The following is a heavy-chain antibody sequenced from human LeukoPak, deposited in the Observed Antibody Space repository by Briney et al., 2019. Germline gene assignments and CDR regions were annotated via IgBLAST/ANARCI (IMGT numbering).Heavy chain of an antibody. V-gene: IGHV4-34*01. J-gene: IGHJ4*02. Sequence: SETLSLTCAVYGGSFSGYYWSWIRQPPGKGLEWIGEINHSGSTNYNPSLKSRVTISVDTSKNQFSLKLSSVTAADTAVYYCARLGRAWLPFDYWGQGTLATVSS. CDR3: ARLGRAWLPFDY. D-gene: IGHD6-19*01. CDR1: GGSFSGYY. CDR2: INHSGST.